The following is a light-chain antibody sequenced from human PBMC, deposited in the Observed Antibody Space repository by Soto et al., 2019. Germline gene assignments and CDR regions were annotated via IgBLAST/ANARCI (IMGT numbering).Light chain of an antibody. CDR3: KQLNSYPIT. Sequence: DMQMTHSPSTLSASVLDRVTITFLASQSFGNWLAWYQQKPGKAPKLLIYDASSLESGVPSRFSGSGSGTEFTLTTNSLQPEDFATYYCKQLNSYPITFGQGTRLEIK. V-gene: IGKV1-5*01. CDR2: DAS. CDR1: QSFGNW. J-gene: IGKJ5*01.